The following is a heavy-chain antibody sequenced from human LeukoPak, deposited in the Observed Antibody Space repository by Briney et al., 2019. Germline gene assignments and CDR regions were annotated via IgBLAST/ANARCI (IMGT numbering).Heavy chain of an antibody. J-gene: IGHJ3*02. D-gene: IGHD6-13*01. V-gene: IGHV4-34*01. CDR2: INHSGST. CDR1: GGSISSYY. Sequence: SETLSLTCTVSGGSISSYYWSWIRQPPGKGLEWIGEINHSGSTNYNPSLKSRVTISVDTSKNQFSLKLSSVTAADTAVYYCAGARGRGIEDAFDIWGQGTMVTVSS. CDR3: AGARGRGIEDAFDI.